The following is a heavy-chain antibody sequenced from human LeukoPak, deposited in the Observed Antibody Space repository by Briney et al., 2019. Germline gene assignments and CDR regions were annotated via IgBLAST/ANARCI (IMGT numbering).Heavy chain of an antibody. CDR1: GSTFSGSA. CDR2: IGSGAKSYAT. D-gene: IGHD5-18*01. V-gene: IGHV3-73*01. J-gene: IGHJ6*03. Sequence: PGGSLRLSCAASGSTFSGSAMHWVRQAPGKGLEWVGQIGSGAKSYATVYAASVKGRFTISRDDSKNTAYLQMNSLQTEDTAVYYCTREKEAYNFGLAYYYYYMDVWGKGTTVTVSS. CDR3: TREKEAYNFGLAYYYYYMDV.